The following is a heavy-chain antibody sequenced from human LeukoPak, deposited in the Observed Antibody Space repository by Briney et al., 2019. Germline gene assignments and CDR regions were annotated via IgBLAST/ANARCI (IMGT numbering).Heavy chain of an antibody. CDR1: GYTFTGYY. V-gene: IGHV1-2*02. CDR2: INPNSGGT. CDR3: ARDRYYGSGSHDAFDI. Sequence: ASVKVSCKASGYTFTGYYMHWARQAPGQGLEWMGWINPNSGGTNYAQKFQGRVTMTRDTSISTAYMELSRLRSDDTAVYYCARDRYYGSGSHDAFDIWGQGTMVTVSS. D-gene: IGHD3-10*01. J-gene: IGHJ3*02.